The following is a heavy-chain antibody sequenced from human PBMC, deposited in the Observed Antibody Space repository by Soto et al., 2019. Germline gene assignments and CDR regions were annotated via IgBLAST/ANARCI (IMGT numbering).Heavy chain of an antibody. CDR1: GGSISSSYW. Sequence: QVQLQESGPGLVKPSGTLSLTCAVSGGSISSSYWWSWVRQSPGKGLEWIGEIYHSGNTNYNPSLKSRVTISVDKSKNQFSLKVSSVTPADTAVYYCARGASYGDYSGGFDPWGQGTLVTVSS. D-gene: IGHD4-17*01. CDR3: ARGASYGDYSGGFDP. J-gene: IGHJ5*02. V-gene: IGHV4-4*02. CDR2: IYHSGNT.